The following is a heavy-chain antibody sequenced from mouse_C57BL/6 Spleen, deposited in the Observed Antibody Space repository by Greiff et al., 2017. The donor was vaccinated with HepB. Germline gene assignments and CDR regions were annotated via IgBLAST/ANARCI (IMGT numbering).Heavy chain of an antibody. D-gene: IGHD1-1*01. J-gene: IGHJ4*01. CDR1: GYSFISYY. CDR3: ARPYYGSSHYYAMDY. V-gene: IGHV1-66*01. Sequence: VQLQQSGPELVKPGASVKISCKASGYSFISYYIHWVKQRPGQGLEWIGWIYPGSGNTKYNEKFKGKATLTADTTSSTAYMQLSSLTSEDSAVYYCARPYYGSSHYYAMDYWGQGTSVTVSS. CDR2: IYPGSGNT.